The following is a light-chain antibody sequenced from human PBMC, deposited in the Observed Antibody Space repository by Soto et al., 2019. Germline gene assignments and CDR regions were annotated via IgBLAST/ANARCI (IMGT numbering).Light chain of an antibody. Sequence: EIVLTQSPATPSLSPGERATLSCRASQSVSSYLAWYQQKPGQAPRLLIYDASNRATGIPARFSGSGSGTDFTLTISSLEPEDFAVYYCQQYGSSPRTFGQGTKVDIK. CDR1: QSVSSY. CDR3: QQYGSSPRT. CDR2: DAS. J-gene: IGKJ2*01. V-gene: IGKV3-11*01.